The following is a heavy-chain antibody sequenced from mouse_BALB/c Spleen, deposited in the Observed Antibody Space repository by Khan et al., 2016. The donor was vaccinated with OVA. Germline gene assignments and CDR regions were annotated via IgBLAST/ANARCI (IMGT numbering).Heavy chain of an antibody. D-gene: IGHD1-1*01. CDR3: SRAHSRDYYFDY. V-gene: IGHV5-6-3*01. J-gene: IGHJ2*01. Sequence: EVELVESGGGLVQPGGSLKLSCTASGFTFSSYGMPWVRQTPDKRLEWVATINTDGGSTYYPDRVKGRFTISRDNAKNTLYLQMSSLRSEDTAMYYCSRAHSRDYYFDYWGQGTTVTVSS. CDR1: GFTFSSYG. CDR2: INTDGGST.